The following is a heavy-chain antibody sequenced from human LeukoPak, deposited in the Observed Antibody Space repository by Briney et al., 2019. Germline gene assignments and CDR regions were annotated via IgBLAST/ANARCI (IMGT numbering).Heavy chain of an antibody. CDR1: GGSISSGGYY. D-gene: IGHD2-2*02. CDR2: IYYSGST. J-gene: IGHJ4*02. CDR3: ARVDCSSTSCYKRGVDY. V-gene: IGHV4-31*03. Sequence: SQTLSLTCTVSGGSISSGGYYWSWIRQHPGKGLEWIGYIYYSGSTYYNPSLKSRVTISVDTSKNQFSLKLSSVTAADTAVYYCARVDCSSTSCYKRGVDYWGQGTLVTVSS.